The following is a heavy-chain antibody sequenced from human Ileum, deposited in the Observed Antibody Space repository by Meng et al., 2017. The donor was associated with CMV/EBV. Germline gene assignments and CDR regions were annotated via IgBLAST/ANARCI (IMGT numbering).Heavy chain of an antibody. D-gene: IGHD2-2*01. Sequence: SISSGDDYWSWIRQPPGKGLEWIGFARYSGRTYYNPSLTSRVTMSLDTSENHFSLTLSSVTAADTAVYYCARTEDCTSTSCYTGFDPWGQGTLVTVSS. CDR1: SISSGDDY. J-gene: IGHJ5*02. CDR3: ARTEDCTSTSCYTGFDP. CDR2: ARYSGRT. V-gene: IGHV4-30-4*08.